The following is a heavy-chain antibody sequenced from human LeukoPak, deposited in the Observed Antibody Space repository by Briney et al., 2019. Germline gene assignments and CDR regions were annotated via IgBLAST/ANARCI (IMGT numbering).Heavy chain of an antibody. D-gene: IGHD1-26*01. CDR3: ASQSEWVNWFDP. CDR1: GGSISSGDYY. Sequence: SQTLSLTCTVSGGSISSGDYYWSRIRQPPGKGLEWIGYIYYSGSTYYNPSLKSRVTISVDTSKNQFSLKLSSVTAADTAVYYCASQSEWVNWFDPWGQGTLVTVSS. CDR2: IYYSGST. J-gene: IGHJ5*02. V-gene: IGHV4-30-4*08.